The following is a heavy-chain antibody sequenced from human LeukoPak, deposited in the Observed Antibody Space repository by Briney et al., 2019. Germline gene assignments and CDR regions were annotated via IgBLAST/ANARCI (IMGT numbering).Heavy chain of an antibody. D-gene: IGHD3-10*01. CDR2: ISVSNGNT. Sequence: ASVKVSCRASGYSFTRDGMSWLRHAPGQGPEWMGWISVSNGNTNYAQQFQGRVTMTTDISTSTAYMEVWSLRSDDTAVYYCARSGRGTYYYVDWWGQGTLVTVSS. CDR1: GYSFTRDG. J-gene: IGHJ4*02. V-gene: IGHV1-18*01. CDR3: ARSGRGTYYYVDW.